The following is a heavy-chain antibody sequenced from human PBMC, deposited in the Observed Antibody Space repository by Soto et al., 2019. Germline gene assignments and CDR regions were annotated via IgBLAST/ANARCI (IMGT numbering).Heavy chain of an antibody. J-gene: IGHJ5*02. CDR1: GFNFNTFA. CDR3: AKHLPSRWTAKWVDP. D-gene: IGHD1-1*01. CDR2: ISSSGGSR. V-gene: IGHV3-23*01. Sequence: SGGSLRLSCAASGFNFNTFAMSWIRQAPGKGLEWVSHISSSGGSRDYADSVRGRFTISRDNSKNVLILQMNSLRADETVTYYCAKHLPSRWTAKWVDPWGKGTLVTVSS.